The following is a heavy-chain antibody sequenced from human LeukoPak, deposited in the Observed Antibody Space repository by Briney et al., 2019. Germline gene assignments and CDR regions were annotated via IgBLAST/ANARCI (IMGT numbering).Heavy chain of an antibody. CDR2: INSDGSST. V-gene: IGHV3-74*01. Sequence: GGSLRLSSAASGFTFSSYWMHWVRQAPGKGLVWVSRINSDGSSTSYADSVKGRFTISRDNAKNTLYLQMNSLRAEDTAVYYCARDLSATMVRGALDYWGQGTLVTVSS. CDR3: ARDLSATMVRGALDY. J-gene: IGHJ4*02. CDR1: GFTFSSYW. D-gene: IGHD3-10*01.